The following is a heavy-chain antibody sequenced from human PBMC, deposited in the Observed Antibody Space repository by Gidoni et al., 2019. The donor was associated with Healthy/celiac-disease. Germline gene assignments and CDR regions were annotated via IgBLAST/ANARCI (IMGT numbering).Heavy chain of an antibody. V-gene: IGHV4-31*03. CDR1: GGSISSGGYY. CDR3: ARDRGYSYGYGFDY. D-gene: IGHD5-18*01. J-gene: IGHJ4*02. CDR2: IYYSGST. Sequence: QVQLQESGPGLVKHSQTLSRTCTVSGGSISSGGYYWSWFRQHPGKGLEWIVYIYYSGSTYYNPSLKSRVTISVDTSKNQFSLKLSSVTAADTAVYYCARDRGYSYGYGFDYWGQGTLVTVSS.